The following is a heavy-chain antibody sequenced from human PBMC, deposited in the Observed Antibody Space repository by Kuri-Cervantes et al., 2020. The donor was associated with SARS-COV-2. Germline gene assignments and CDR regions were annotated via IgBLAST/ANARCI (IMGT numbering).Heavy chain of an antibody. CDR3: AKDREDIVVVPAAHSPDAFDI. CDR1: GFTVSSNY. CDR2: IYSGGST. Sequence: GGSLRLSCAASGFTVSSNYMSWVRQAPGKGLEWVSVIYSGGSTYCADSVKGRFTISRDNSKNTLYLQMNSLRAEDTAVYYCAKDREDIVVVPAAHSPDAFDIWGQGTMVTVSS. J-gene: IGHJ3*02. D-gene: IGHD2-2*01. V-gene: IGHV3-53*01.